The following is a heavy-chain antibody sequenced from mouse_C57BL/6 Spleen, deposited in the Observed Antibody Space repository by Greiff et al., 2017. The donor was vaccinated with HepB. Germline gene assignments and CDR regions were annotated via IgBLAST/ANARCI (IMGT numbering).Heavy chain of an antibody. CDR3: ARKNPGYFDV. CDR2: IYPGGGYT. V-gene: IGHV1-63*01. Sequence: QVHVKQSGAELVRPGTSVKMSCKASGYTFTNYWIGWAKQRPGHGLEWIGDIYPGGGYTNYNEKFKGKATLTADKSSSTAYMQFSSLTSEDSAIYYCARKNPGYFDVWGTGTTVTVSS. CDR1: GYTFTNYW. J-gene: IGHJ1*03.